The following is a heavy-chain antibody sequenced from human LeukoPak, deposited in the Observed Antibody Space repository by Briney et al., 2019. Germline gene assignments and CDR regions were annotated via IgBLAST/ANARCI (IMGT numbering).Heavy chain of an antibody. J-gene: IGHJ6*03. CDR3: ARQVSDYYYHNMDV. V-gene: IGHV4-39*01. CDR1: GASISTSSYY. Sequence: SETLSLTCTVSGASISTSSYYWGWVRQPPGKGLEWIRNIYYSGTTYYNPSLKSRVTVSEDTSRSRFSLMLSSVTAADTAIYLCARQVSDYYYHNMDVWGEGTTVIVSS. CDR2: IYYSGTT.